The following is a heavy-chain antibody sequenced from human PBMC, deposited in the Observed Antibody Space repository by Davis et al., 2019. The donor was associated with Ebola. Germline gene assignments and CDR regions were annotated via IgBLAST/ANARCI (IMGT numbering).Heavy chain of an antibody. CDR1: GASISSGDYY. Sequence: SETLSLTCTVSGASISSGDYYWTWIRQPPGKGLEWIGYIYDSETTYYNPSLKSRVSISLDTSQNQFSLKLSSVTAADTAVYFCARELQTTVTTNAFDIWGPGTLVTVSS. CDR2: IYDSETT. CDR3: ARELQTTVTTNAFDI. V-gene: IGHV4-30-4*02. J-gene: IGHJ3*02. D-gene: IGHD4-17*01.